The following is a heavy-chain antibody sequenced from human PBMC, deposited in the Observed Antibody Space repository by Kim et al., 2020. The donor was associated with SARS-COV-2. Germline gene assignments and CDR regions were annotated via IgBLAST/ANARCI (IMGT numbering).Heavy chain of an antibody. CDR1: GFTFDDYA. Sequence: GGSLRLSCAASGFTFDDYAMHWVRQAPGKGLEWVSGISWNSGSIGYADSVKGRFTISRDNAKNSLYLQMNSLRAEDTALYYCAKDREASRGGIAAAGGFDPWGQGTLVTVSS. V-gene: IGHV3-9*01. CDR3: AKDREASRGGIAAAGGFDP. D-gene: IGHD6-13*01. CDR2: ISWNSGSI. J-gene: IGHJ5*02.